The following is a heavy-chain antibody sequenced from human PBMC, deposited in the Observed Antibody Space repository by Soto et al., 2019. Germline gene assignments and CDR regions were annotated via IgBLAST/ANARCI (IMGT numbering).Heavy chain of an antibody. CDR1: GFTFSSYS. CDR2: ISSSSSYI. V-gene: IGHV3-21*01. J-gene: IGHJ3*02. D-gene: IGHD5-12*01. CDR3: VRVRYSGYENHAFDI. Sequence: GGSLTLSCAASGFTFSSYSMNWVRQAPGKGLEWVSSISSSSSYIYYADSVKGRFTISRDNAKNSLYLQMNRLRAEDTAVYYCVRVRYSGYENHAFDIWGQGTMVTVSS.